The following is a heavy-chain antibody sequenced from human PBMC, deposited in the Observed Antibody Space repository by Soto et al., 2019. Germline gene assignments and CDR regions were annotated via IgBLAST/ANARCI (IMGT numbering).Heavy chain of an antibody. D-gene: IGHD2-15*01. Sequence: QVQLVESGGGVVQPGRSLRLSCAASGFTFSSYGMHWVRQAPGKGLEWVAVIWYDGSNKYYADSVKGRFTISRDNSKNTLYLQMNSLRAEDTAVYYCARVKYCSANSCYASLEIWGQGTMVTVSS. J-gene: IGHJ3*02. V-gene: IGHV3-33*01. CDR2: IWYDGSNK. CDR3: ARVKYCSANSCYASLEI. CDR1: GFTFSSYG.